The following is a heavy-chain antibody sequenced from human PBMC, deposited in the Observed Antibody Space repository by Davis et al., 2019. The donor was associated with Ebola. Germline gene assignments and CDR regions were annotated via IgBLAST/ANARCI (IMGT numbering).Heavy chain of an antibody. CDR2: INPNDGRT. J-gene: IGHJ3*02. V-gene: IGHV1-46*03. CDR3: TTPGGQDSGYDVFDI. CDR1: AYTFTTYY. Sequence: ASAQVFCKASAYTFTTYYMHWLRQAPGQVLDWMVLINPNDGRTIYAQKFQGRVTVTRDTSTTTVYMDLSSLRSEDTALYYCTTPGGQDSGYDVFDIWGQGTMVTVSS. D-gene: IGHD5-12*01.